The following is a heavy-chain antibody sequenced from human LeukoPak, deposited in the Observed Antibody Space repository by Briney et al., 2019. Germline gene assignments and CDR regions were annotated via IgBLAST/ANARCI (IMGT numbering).Heavy chain of an antibody. Sequence: PGGSLRLSCAASGFRFNNFGMTWVRQAPGKGLEWVSTISASGGGAYYADSVKGRFTISRDNSKDTLSLQMNTLRAEDTAVYYCAKDVRRAEYCSATTCYTSSFDYWGQGTLVTVSS. CDR2: ISASGGGA. CDR3: AKDVRRAEYCSATTCYTSSFDY. D-gene: IGHD2-2*02. CDR1: GFRFNNFG. V-gene: IGHV3-23*01. J-gene: IGHJ4*02.